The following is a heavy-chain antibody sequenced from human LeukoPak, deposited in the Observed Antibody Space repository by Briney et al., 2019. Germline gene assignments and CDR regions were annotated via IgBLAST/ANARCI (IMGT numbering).Heavy chain of an antibody. J-gene: IGHJ5*01. CDR3: TRGRRFCGADCHSWFDS. Sequence: GGSLRLSCAAPGFALSDYAINWVRQAPGKGLEWVSSISSGATYIYYADSMRGRFTISRDSAKDSVSLQMDSLRVEDTAVYYCTRGRRFCGADCHSWFDSWGQGTLVTVSS. D-gene: IGHD2-21*02. CDR1: GFALSDYA. V-gene: IGHV3-21*01. CDR2: ISSGATYI.